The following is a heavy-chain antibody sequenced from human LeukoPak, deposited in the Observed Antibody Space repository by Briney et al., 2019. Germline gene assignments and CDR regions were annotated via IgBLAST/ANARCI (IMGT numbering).Heavy chain of an antibody. J-gene: IGHJ5*02. V-gene: IGHV4-34*01. Sequence: SETLSLTCAVYGGSFSGYYWSWIRQPPGKGLEWIGSMYYSGRTYYNPSLKSRVTISVDTSKNQVSLKLSSVTAADTAVYYCARQMPAFDPWGQGTLVTVSS. D-gene: IGHD2-2*01. CDR2: MYYSGRT. CDR3: ARQMPAFDP. CDR1: GGSFSGYY.